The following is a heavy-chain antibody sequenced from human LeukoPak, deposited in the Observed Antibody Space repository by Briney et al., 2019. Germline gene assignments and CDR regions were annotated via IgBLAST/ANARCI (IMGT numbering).Heavy chain of an antibody. D-gene: IGHD6-19*01. J-gene: IGHJ5*02. V-gene: IGHV4-59*01. CDR2: IYYSGST. CDR1: GGSISSYY. CDR3: ARDLGSSGWYQSWFGP. Sequence: PSETLSLTCTVSGGSISSYYWSWIRQPPGKGLEWIGYIYYSGSTNYNPSLKSRVTISVDTSKNQFSLKLSSVTAADTAVYYCARDLGSSGWYQSWFGPWGQGTLVTVSS.